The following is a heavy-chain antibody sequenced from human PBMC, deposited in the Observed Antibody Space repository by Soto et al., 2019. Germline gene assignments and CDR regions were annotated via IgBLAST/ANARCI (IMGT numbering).Heavy chain of an antibody. D-gene: IGHD3-16*02. J-gene: IGHJ4*02. V-gene: IGHV3-23*01. CDR2: ISGSGGST. Sequence: EVQLLESGGGLVQPGGSLRLSCAASGFTFSRYAMSWFRQAPGKGLEWVSAISGSGGSTYYADSVKGRFTISRDNTKHTLYLQMNGLRAEDTAVYYCAKDLHDYVWGSYRPHGSDYWGQGTLVTVSS. CDR1: GFTFSRYA. CDR3: AKDLHDYVWGSYRPHGSDY.